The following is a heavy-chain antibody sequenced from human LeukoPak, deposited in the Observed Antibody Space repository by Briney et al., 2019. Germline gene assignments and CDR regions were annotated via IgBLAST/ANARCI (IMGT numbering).Heavy chain of an antibody. V-gene: IGHV3-48*01. CDR2: ISSGSSIM. Sequence: GGSLRLSCVASGFTFGSYSMNWVRQAPGKGLEWVSYISSGSSIMYYADSVKGRFSISRDNSKNTLYLRMNSLRAEDTAVYYCAKGRTWGQGTLVTVSS. J-gene: IGHJ5*02. CDR3: AKGRT. CDR1: GFTFGSYS.